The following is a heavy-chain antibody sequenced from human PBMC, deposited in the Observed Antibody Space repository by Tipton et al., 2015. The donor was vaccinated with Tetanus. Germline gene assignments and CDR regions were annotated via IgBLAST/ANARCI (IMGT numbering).Heavy chain of an antibody. D-gene: IGHD2-2*01. J-gene: IGHJ2*01. V-gene: IGHV4-39*01. CDR1: GGSISSSSYY. Sequence: TLSLTCTVSGGSISSSSYYWVWLRQPPGKGLEWIGNVYSSGSTYYNPSLRSRVTISVDTSNNQFSLKLSSVTAADTATYYCARHGSSYWYFALWGRGTLVTVSS. CDR2: VYSSGST. CDR3: ARHGSSYWYFAL.